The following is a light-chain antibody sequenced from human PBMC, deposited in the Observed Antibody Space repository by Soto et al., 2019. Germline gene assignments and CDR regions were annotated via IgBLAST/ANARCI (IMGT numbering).Light chain of an antibody. V-gene: IGKV3-20*01. J-gene: IGKJ2*01. Sequence: EIVLTQSPGTLSLSPGERATLSCRASQSVSSSYLAWYQQKPGQAPRLLIYGASSRATGIPDRFSGSGSGTDCTLTISRLEPEDFAGYYCQQYGSSPYTFEQGAKLEIK. CDR3: QQYGSSPYT. CDR2: GAS. CDR1: QSVSSSY.